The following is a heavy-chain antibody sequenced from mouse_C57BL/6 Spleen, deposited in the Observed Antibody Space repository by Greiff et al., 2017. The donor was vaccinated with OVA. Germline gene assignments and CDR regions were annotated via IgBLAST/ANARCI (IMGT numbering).Heavy chain of an antibody. V-gene: IGHV10-1*01. Sequence: DVKLVESGGGLVQPKGSLKLSCAASGFSFNTYAMSWVRQAPGKGLEWVARIRSKSNNYATYYADSVKDRFTISRDDSESMLYLQMNNLKTEDTAMYYCVRHDSDDDDGAMDYWGQGTSVTVSS. CDR1: GFSFNTYA. CDR2: IRSKSNNYAT. CDR3: VRHDSDDDDGAMDY. D-gene: IGHD2-4*01. J-gene: IGHJ4*01.